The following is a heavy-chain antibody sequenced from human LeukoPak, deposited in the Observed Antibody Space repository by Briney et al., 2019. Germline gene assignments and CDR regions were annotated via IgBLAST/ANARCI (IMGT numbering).Heavy chain of an antibody. CDR1: GFTFSSYA. D-gene: IGHD3-22*01. Sequence: GGSLRLSCAVSGFTFSSYAMSWVRQAPGKGLEWVSGISRSGDSTYYVDSVKGRFTISRDNSKNTLYLQMNSLRAEDTAVYYCARYYDSSGYYGRHDYWGQGTLVTVSS. CDR2: ISRSGDST. CDR3: ARYYDSSGYYGRHDY. J-gene: IGHJ4*02. V-gene: IGHV3-23*01.